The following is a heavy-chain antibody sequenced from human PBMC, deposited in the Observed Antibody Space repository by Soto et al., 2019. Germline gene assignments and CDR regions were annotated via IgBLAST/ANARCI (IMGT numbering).Heavy chain of an antibody. CDR2: ISSSSSYT. J-gene: IGHJ2*01. V-gene: IGHV3-11*06. CDR3: ATDSGYSSSWYGYFDL. Sequence: GALRLSCAASGFTFSDYYMSWIRQAPGKGPEWVSYISSSSSYTNYADSVKGRFTISRDNAKNSLYLQMNSLRAEDTAVYYCATDSGYSSSWYGYFDLWGRGTLVTVSS. CDR1: GFTFSDYY. D-gene: IGHD6-13*01.